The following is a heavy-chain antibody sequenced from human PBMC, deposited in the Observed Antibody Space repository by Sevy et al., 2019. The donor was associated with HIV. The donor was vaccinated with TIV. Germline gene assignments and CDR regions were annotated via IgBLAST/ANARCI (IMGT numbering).Heavy chain of an antibody. D-gene: IGHD2-21*01. CDR3: ARRGEGGRFDY. CDR2: INPTGGST. Sequence: ASVKVSCKASGYTFTSYYIHWVRQAPGQGLEWMGIINPTGGSTTYAQKFQGRVTMTRDTSTTTVYMELSGLRSEDTAVYYCARRGEGGRFDYWVQGTLVTVFS. CDR1: GYTFTSYY. J-gene: IGHJ4*02. V-gene: IGHV1-46*01.